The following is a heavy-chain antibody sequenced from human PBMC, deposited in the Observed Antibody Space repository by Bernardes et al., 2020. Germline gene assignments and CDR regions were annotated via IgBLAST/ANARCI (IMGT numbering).Heavy chain of an antibody. Sequence: SETLSLTCAVYGGSFSGYYWSWIRQPPGKGLEWIGEINHSGSTNYNPSLKSRVTISVDTSKNQFSLKLSSVTAADTAVYYCARGHAYYNPLYYYNDVWGKGTTVTVS. CDR3: ARGHAYYNPLYYYNDV. J-gene: IGHJ6*03. V-gene: IGHV4-34*01. CDR1: GGSFSGYY. CDR2: INHSGST. D-gene: IGHD3-10*01.